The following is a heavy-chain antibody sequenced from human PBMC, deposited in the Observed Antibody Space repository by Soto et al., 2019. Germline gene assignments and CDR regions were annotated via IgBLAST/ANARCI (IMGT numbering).Heavy chain of an antibody. J-gene: IGHJ4*02. CDR2: ISYDGSNK. CDR3: AKLGDY. D-gene: IGHD3-16*01. Sequence: XGSLRLSCAASGFTFSSYGMHWVRQAPGKGLEWVAVISYDGSNKYYADSVKGRFTISRDNSKNTLYLQMNSLRAEDTAVYYCAKLGDYWGQGTLVTVSS. V-gene: IGHV3-30*18. CDR1: GFTFSSYG.